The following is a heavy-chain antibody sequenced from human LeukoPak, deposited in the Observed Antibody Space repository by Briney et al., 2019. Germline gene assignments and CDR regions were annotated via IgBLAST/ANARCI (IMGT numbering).Heavy chain of an antibody. V-gene: IGHV3-74*01. CDR3: ARFSSWNAFDI. CDR2: INTDGSST. Sequence: GGSLRLSCAASGFTFSSYWMHWVRQAPGKGLVWVSRINTDGSSTSYADSMKGRFTISRDNAKNTLYLQMNSLRAEDTAVYYCARFSSWNAFDIWGQGTMVTVSS. J-gene: IGHJ3*02. CDR1: GFTFSSYW. D-gene: IGHD6-13*01.